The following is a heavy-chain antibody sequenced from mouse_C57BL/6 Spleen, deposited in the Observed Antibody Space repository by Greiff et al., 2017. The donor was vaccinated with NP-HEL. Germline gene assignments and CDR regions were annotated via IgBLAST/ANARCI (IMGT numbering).Heavy chain of an antibody. CDR3: ARINWDGRYFDY. Sequence: QVQLQQSGAELARPGASVKLSCKASGYTFTSYGISWVKQRTGQGLEWIGEIYPRSGNTYYNEKFKGKATLTADKSSSTAYMELRSLTSEDSAVYFCARINWDGRYFDYWGQGTTLTVSS. D-gene: IGHD4-1*01. J-gene: IGHJ2*01. CDR2: IYPRSGNT. V-gene: IGHV1-81*01. CDR1: GYTFTSYG.